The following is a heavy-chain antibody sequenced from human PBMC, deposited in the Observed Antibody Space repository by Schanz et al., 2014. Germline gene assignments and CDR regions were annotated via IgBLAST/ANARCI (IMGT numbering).Heavy chain of an antibody. D-gene: IGHD3-22*01. CDR3: AKIRYDSSGYYLPYYGMDV. CDR1: GFTFTTFA. CDR2: ISDRGDGT. Sequence: EQVLESGGGFVQPGGSLRLSCATSGFTFTTFAMTWVRQAPGKGLEWVSGISDRGDGTNYGDSVRGRFTISRDNSRNTLYLQMNSLRAEDTAVYYCAKIRYDSSGYYLPYYGMDVWGQGTTVIVSS. J-gene: IGHJ6*02. V-gene: IGHV3-23*01.